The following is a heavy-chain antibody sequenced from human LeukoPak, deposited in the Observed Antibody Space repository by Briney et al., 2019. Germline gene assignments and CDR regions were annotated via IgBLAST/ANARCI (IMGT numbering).Heavy chain of an antibody. CDR2: IRYDGSDK. J-gene: IGHJ3*02. CDR3: AKDPHLGYCSSTSCYGVAFHI. V-gene: IGHV3-30*02. Sequence: PGGSLRLSCAASGFTFSGSGMHWVRQAPGKGLEWVAFIRYDGSDKYYADSVKGRFTISRDNSKNTLYLQMNSLRAEGTAVYYCAKDPHLGYCSSTSCYGVAFHIWGQGTMVTVSS. CDR1: GFTFSGSG. D-gene: IGHD2-2*01.